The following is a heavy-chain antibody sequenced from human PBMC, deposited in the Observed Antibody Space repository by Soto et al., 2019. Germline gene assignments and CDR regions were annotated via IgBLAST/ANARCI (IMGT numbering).Heavy chain of an antibody. Sequence: QVQLVESGGGVVQPGRSLRLSRAASGFTFSSYGMHWVRQAPGKGLEWVAVIWYDGSNKYYADSVKGRFTISRDNSKNTLYLQMNSLRAEDTAVYYCARDHVLRFLEWLSYMDVWGKGTTVTVSS. V-gene: IGHV3-33*01. CDR1: GFTFSSYG. CDR2: IWYDGSNK. J-gene: IGHJ6*03. D-gene: IGHD3-3*01. CDR3: ARDHVLRFLEWLSYMDV.